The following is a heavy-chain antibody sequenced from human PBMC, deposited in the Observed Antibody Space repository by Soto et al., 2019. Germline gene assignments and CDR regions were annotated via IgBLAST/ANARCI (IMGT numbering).Heavy chain of an antibody. V-gene: IGHV4-30-4*01. Sequence: PSXTLSLTCTVSGVSISSGDYYWSLIRQPPGKGLEWIGYIYYSGSTYYNPSLKSRVTISVDTSKNQFSLKLSSVTAEDTAVYYCARDPPISSENYGMDVWGQGTTVTVSS. J-gene: IGHJ6*02. CDR2: IYYSGST. CDR3: ARDPPISSENYGMDV. CDR1: GVSISSGDYY. D-gene: IGHD6-13*01.